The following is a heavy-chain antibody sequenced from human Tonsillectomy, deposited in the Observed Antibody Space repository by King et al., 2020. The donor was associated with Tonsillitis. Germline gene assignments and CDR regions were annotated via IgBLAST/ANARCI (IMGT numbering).Heavy chain of an antibody. CDR1: GGSISSSNW. J-gene: IGHJ3*02. Sequence: QLQESGPGLVKPSGTLSLTCAVSGGSISSSNWWSGVRQPPGKGLEWIGEIYHSGSTNYNPSLQSRGTILVDNSKNQFSLKVGSVTAADTAVYYCARAPNYHDSSGYFTSALDIWGQGTTVTVSS. D-gene: IGHD3-22*01. CDR3: ARAPNYHDSSGYFTSALDI. CDR2: IYHSGST. V-gene: IGHV4-4*02.